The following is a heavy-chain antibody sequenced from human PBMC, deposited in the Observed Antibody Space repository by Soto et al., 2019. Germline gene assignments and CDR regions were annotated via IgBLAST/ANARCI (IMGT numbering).Heavy chain of an antibody. CDR3: ARGSSSYYYYGMDV. J-gene: IGHJ6*02. Sequence: PGGSLRLSCAASGFTFSSYAMHWVRQAPGKGLEWVAVISYDGSNKYYAGSVKGRFTISRDNSKNTLYLQMNSLRAEDTAVYYCARGSSSYYYYGMDVWGQGTTVTVSS. CDR2: ISYDGSNK. V-gene: IGHV3-30-3*01. D-gene: IGHD6-6*01. CDR1: GFTFSSYA.